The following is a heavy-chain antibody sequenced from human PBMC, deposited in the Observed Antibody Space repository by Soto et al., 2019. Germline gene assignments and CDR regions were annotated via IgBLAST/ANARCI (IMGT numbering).Heavy chain of an antibody. CDR1: GGSFSGYY. D-gene: IGHD3-22*01. CDR3: ARGRPYYCDSSGYPKNPYYFDY. V-gene: IGHV4-34*01. J-gene: IGHJ4*02. Sequence: SETLSLTCAVYGGSFSGYYWSWIRQPPGKGLEWIGEINHSGSTNYNPSLKSRVTISVDTSKNQFSLKLSSVTAADTAVYYCARGRPYYCDSSGYPKNPYYFDYWGQGTLVTVSS. CDR2: INHSGST.